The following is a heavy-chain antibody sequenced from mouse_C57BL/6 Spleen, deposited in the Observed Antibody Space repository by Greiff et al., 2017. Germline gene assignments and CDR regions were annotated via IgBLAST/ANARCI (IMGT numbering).Heavy chain of an antibody. D-gene: IGHD1-1*01. V-gene: IGHV5-6*02. Sequence: EVKLMESGGDLVKPGGSLKLSCAASGFTFSSYGMSWVRQTPDKRLEWVATISSGGSYTYYPDSVKGRFTISRDNAKNTLYLQMSSLKSEDTAMYYCARRSYYYGSSYEYFDYWGQGTTLTVSS. CDR2: ISSGGSYT. J-gene: IGHJ2*01. CDR3: ARRSYYYGSSYEYFDY. CDR1: GFTFSSYG.